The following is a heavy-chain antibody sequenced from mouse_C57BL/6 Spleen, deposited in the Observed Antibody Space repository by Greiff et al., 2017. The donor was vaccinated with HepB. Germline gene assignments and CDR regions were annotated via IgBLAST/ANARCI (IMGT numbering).Heavy chain of an antibody. CDR2: IYPGNSDT. Sequence: VPLQQSGTVLARPGASVKMSCKTSGYTFTSYWMHWVKQRPGQGLEWIGAIYPGNSDTSYNQKFKGKAKLTAVTSASTAYMELSSLTNEDSAVYYCTRSITTVDEAWFAYWGQGTLVTVSA. V-gene: IGHV1-5*01. CDR1: GYTFTSYW. J-gene: IGHJ3*01. D-gene: IGHD1-1*01. CDR3: TRSITTVDEAWFAY.